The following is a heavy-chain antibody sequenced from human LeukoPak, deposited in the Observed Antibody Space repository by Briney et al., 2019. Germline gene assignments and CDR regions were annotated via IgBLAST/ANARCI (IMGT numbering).Heavy chain of an antibody. CDR1: GFTFDDYG. V-gene: IGHV3-20*04. CDR2: INWNGGST. Sequence: GGSLRLSCAASGFTFDDYGMSWVRQAPGKGLEWVSGINWNGGSTGYADSVKGRFTISRDNAKNSLYLQMNSLRAEDTAVYYCARVGHYYDSSGYSYWGQGTLVTVSS. D-gene: IGHD3-22*01. J-gene: IGHJ4*02. CDR3: ARVGHYYDSSGYSY.